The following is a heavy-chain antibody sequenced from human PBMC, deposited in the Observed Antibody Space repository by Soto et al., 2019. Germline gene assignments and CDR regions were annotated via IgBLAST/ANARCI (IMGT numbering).Heavy chain of an antibody. CDR3: ASSGQWLVNWFDP. Sequence: ASVKVSCKVSGYTLTELSMHWVRQAPGKGLEWMGGFDPEDGETIYAQKFQGRVTITADKSTSTAYMELSSLRSEDTAVYYCASSGQWLVNWFDPWGQGTLVTVSS. CDR1: GYTLTELS. J-gene: IGHJ5*02. CDR2: FDPEDGET. V-gene: IGHV1-24*01. D-gene: IGHD6-19*01.